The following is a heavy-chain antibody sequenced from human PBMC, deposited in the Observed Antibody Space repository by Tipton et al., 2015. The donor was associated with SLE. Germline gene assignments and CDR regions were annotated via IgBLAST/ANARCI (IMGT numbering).Heavy chain of an antibody. Sequence: VQLVQSGGGVVQPGRSLRLSCAASGFTFSSYGMHWVRQAPGKGLEWVSYISSSGSTIDYADSVKGRFTISRDNAKNSLYLQMNSPRAEDTAVYYCARVYGDFSFDYWGQGTLVTVSS. J-gene: IGHJ4*02. CDR1: GFTFSSYG. CDR3: ARVYGDFSFDY. V-gene: IGHV3-48*04. D-gene: IGHD4-17*01. CDR2: ISSSGSTI.